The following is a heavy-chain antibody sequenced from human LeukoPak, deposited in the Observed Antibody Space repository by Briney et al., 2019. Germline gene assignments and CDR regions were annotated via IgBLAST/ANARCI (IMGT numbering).Heavy chain of an antibody. CDR2: IYHSGST. D-gene: IGHD3-10*01. CDR3: ARFFTYYSSGSPFDP. Sequence: PSETLSLTCAVSGGSISSSNWWSWVRQPPGKGLEWIGEIYHSGSTNYNPSLKSRVTISVDKSKNQFSLKLSSVTAADTAVYYCARFFTYYSSGSPFDPWGQGTLVTVSS. J-gene: IGHJ5*02. V-gene: IGHV4-4*02. CDR1: GGSISSSNW.